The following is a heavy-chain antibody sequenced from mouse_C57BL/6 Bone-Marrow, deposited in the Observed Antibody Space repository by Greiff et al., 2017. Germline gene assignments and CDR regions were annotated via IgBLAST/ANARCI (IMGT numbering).Heavy chain of an antibody. J-gene: IGHJ2*01. CDR3: ARSPLYYGSS. V-gene: IGHV1-61*01. CDR1: GYTFTSYW. Sequence: QVHVKQPGAELVRPGSSVKLSCKASGYTFTSYWMDWVKQRPGQGLEWIGNIYPSDSETHYNQKFKDKATLTVDKSSSTAYMQLSSLTSEDSAVYYCARSPLYYGSSWGQGTTLTVSS. D-gene: IGHD1-1*01. CDR2: IYPSDSET.